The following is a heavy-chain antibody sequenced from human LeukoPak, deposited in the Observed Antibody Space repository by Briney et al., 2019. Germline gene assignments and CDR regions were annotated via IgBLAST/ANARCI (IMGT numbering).Heavy chain of an antibody. V-gene: IGHV3-64*01. CDR1: GFTFSSYA. Sequence: GGSLRLSCAASGFTFSSYAMHWVRQAPGKGLEYVSAISSNGGSTYYANSVKGRFTISRDNSKNTLYLQMGSLRAEDMAVYYCARDHWEAPFYGMDVWGQGTTVTVSS. J-gene: IGHJ6*02. D-gene: IGHD1-26*01. CDR3: ARDHWEAPFYGMDV. CDR2: ISSNGGST.